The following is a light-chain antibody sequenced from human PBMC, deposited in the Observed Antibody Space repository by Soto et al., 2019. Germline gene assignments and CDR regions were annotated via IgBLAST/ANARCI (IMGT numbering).Light chain of an antibody. J-gene: IGLJ1*01. CDR3: SAYAGSNNFV. CDR2: NVY. Sequence: QSVLTQPASVSGSPGQSITISCTGTSSDVGAYNFVSWHQQHPGKAPKLMIYNVYDRPSGISYRFSGSKSGNTASLTISGLQTEDEADYYCSAYAGSNNFVFGSGTKVTVL. V-gene: IGLV2-14*03. CDR1: SSDVGAYNF.